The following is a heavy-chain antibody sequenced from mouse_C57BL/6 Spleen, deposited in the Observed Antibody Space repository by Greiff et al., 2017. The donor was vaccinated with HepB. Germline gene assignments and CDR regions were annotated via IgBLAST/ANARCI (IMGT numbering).Heavy chain of an antibody. V-gene: IGHV5-9-1*02. CDR1: GFTFSSYA. CDR2: ISSGGDYI. J-gene: IGHJ2*01. CDR3: TRALLYFDY. Sequence: EVMLVESGAGLVKPGGSLKLSCAASGFTFSSYAMSWVRQTPEKRLEWVAYISSGGDYIYYADTVKGRFTISRDKARNTLYLQMSSLKSEDTAMYYCTRALLYFDYRGQGTTLTVSS.